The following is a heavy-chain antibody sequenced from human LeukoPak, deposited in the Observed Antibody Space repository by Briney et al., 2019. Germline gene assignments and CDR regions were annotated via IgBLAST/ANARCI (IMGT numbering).Heavy chain of an antibody. CDR2: INSDGSST. D-gene: IGHD6-13*01. CDR1: GFTFSSYW. J-gene: IGHJ4*02. Sequence: QPGGSLRLSCAASGFTFSSYWMHWVRQAPGKGLVWVSRINSDGSSTSYADSVKGRFTISRDNAKNTLYLQMNSLRAEDTAVYYCASLDISIAAATSFFDYWGQGTLVTVSS. V-gene: IGHV3-74*01. CDR3: ASLDISIAAATSFFDY.